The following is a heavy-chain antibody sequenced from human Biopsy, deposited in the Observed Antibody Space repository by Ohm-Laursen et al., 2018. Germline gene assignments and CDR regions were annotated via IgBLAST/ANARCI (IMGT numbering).Heavy chain of an antibody. J-gene: IGHJ4*02. CDR1: GYSFTSYY. D-gene: IGHD6-19*01. CDR3: ARNTGWYGDLYYFDY. CDR2: INPSGSTT. Sequence: ASVKVSCKASGYSFTSYYMHWVRQAPGQGLEWMGMINPSGSTTGYPQIFQGRVTMTRDTSKSTVYMGLSSLRSADTAVYFCARNTGWYGDLYYFDYWGQGTLVTVSS. V-gene: IGHV1-46*01.